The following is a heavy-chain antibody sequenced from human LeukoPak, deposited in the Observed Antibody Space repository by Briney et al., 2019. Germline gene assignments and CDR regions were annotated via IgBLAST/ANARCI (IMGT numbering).Heavy chain of an antibody. V-gene: IGHV4-39*01. CDR1: GGSITSSSYF. Sequence: PSETLPLTCTVSGGSITSSSYFWAWIRQPPGKGLEWIGSISYSGSTYYNPSLESRVTISVDTSKTQFSLKLSSVTAADTAVYYCARLHDGYRYGADYWGQGTLVTAS. CDR2: ISYSGST. J-gene: IGHJ4*02. D-gene: IGHD5-18*01. CDR3: ARLHDGYRYGADY.